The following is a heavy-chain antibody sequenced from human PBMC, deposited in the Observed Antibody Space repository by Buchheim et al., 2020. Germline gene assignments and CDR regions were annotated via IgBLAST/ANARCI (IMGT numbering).Heavy chain of an antibody. J-gene: IGHJ4*02. Sequence: QVQLVQSGAEVKKPGASVKVSCKASGYTFTSYYVHWVRQAPGQGLEWMGIINPSGAGTSYSQKFQGRGTMTRDTSTITLNMELSSLRSEDTAVYYCARDRGAAAGTSPGYWGQGTL. CDR2: INPSGAGT. CDR3: ARDRGAAAGTSPGY. CDR1: GYTFTSYY. V-gene: IGHV1-46*01. D-gene: IGHD6-13*01.